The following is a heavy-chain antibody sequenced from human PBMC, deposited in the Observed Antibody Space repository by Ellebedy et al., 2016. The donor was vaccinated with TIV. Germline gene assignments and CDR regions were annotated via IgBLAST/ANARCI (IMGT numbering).Heavy chain of an antibody. CDR3: ARSQVVVARGWFDP. CDR1: GGSISSYY. J-gene: IGHJ5*02. D-gene: IGHD3-22*01. V-gene: IGHV4-59*01. Sequence: MPSETLSLTCTVSGGSISSYYWSWIRQPPGKGLEWIGYIYYSGSTNYNPSLKSRVTISVDTSKNQFPLKLSSVTAADTAVYYCARSQVVVARGWFDPWGQGTLVTVSS. CDR2: IYYSGST.